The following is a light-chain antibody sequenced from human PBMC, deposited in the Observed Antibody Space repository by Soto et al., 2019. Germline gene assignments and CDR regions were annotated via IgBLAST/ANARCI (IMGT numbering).Light chain of an antibody. CDR2: GAS. CDR3: RQYDKWRRP. V-gene: IGKV3-15*01. Sequence: EIVMTQSPATLSVSPGERATLSCRASQSVSSNLAWYQQKPGQAPRLLIYGASTRATGIPARFSGSGSGTEFTLTISSLQSEDFAVSYWRQYDKWRRPFGQGTVVDIK. J-gene: IGKJ1*01. CDR1: QSVSSN.